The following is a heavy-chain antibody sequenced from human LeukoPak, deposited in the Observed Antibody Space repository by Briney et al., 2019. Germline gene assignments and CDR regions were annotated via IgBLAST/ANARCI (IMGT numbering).Heavy chain of an antibody. CDR3: ARDGAYYFDY. D-gene: IGHD3-10*01. Sequence: GGSLRLSCAASGFTFSSYGMHWVRQAPGKGLEWVAVISYDGSNKYYADSVKGRFTISRDNSKNTLYLQMNSLRAEDTAVYYCARDGAYYFDYWGQGTLVTVSS. V-gene: IGHV3-30*03. J-gene: IGHJ4*02. CDR1: GFTFSSYG. CDR2: ISYDGSNK.